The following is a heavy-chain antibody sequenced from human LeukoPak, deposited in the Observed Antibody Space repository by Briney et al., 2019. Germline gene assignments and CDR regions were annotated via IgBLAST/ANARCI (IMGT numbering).Heavy chain of an antibody. Sequence: ASVKVSCKASGYTFTTYGIHWVRPAPEQGLEWMGWISAYNGNTKYTQRLQGRITMTTDPSTSTAYMDLRSLRSDDTAVYYCARPFLETSSYYGMDVWGQGTRVTVSS. CDR3: ARPFLETSSYYGMDV. CDR2: ISAYNGNT. V-gene: IGHV1-18*01. CDR1: GYTFTTYG. J-gene: IGHJ6*02. D-gene: IGHD3-3*02.